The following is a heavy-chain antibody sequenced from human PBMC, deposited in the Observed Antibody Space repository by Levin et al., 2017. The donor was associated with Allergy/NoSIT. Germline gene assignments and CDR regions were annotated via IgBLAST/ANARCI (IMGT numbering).Heavy chain of an antibody. V-gene: IGHV3-7*01. CDR3: ARSFYPYGTPFDY. J-gene: IGHJ4*02. CDR2: IKPDGSEK. Sequence: GGSLRLSCAASGFTFSTYWMNWVRQAPGKGLEWLVNIKPDGSEKHSMDSVKGRFTNSRDNAKNSLYLQLSSLTAEDTAVYYCARSFYPYGTPFDYWGQGTLVTVSS. D-gene: IGHD2/OR15-2a*01. CDR1: GFTFSTYW.